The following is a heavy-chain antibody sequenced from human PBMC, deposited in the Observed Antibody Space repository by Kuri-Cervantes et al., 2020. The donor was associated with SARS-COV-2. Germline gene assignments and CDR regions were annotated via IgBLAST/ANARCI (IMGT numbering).Heavy chain of an antibody. V-gene: IGHV4-34*01. CDR2: INHSGST. J-gene: IGHJ4*02. Sequence: GSLRLSCAVYGGSFSGYYWSWIRQPPGKGLEWIGEINHSGSTNYNPSLKSRVTISVDTSKNQFPLKLSSVTAADTAVYYCARVGDYYGSGSVDYWGQGTLVTVSS. D-gene: IGHD3-10*01. CDR1: GGSFSGYY. CDR3: ARVGDYYGSGSVDY.